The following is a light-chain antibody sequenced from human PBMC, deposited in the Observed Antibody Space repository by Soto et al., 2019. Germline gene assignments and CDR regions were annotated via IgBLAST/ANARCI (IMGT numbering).Light chain of an antibody. J-gene: IGKJ1*01. CDR2: GAS. Sequence: IQMTQSASSVAASLGGGCTVTCRASQDIRTWLAWYQQQPGKAPNLLIYGASSLQSGVPSRFSGSGSGTDFTLTISSLQPEDFATYYCQQSNSFPWTFGQGTKVDIK. V-gene: IGKV1-12*01. CDR1: QDIRTW. CDR3: QQSNSFPWT.